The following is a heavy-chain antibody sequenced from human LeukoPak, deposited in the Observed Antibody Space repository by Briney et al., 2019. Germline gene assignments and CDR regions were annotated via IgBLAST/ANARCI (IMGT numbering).Heavy chain of an antibody. J-gene: IGHJ6*03. CDR3: ARVQRITMVRGVIIGYYYYMDV. Sequence: PSETLSLTCTVSGGSISSYYWSWIRQPPGKGLEWIGCIYYSGSTNYNPSLKSRVTISVDTSKNQFSLKLSSVTAADTAVYYCARVQRITMVRGVIIGYYYYMDVWGKGTTVTISS. CDR2: IYYSGST. CDR1: GGSISSYY. V-gene: IGHV4-59*01. D-gene: IGHD3-10*01.